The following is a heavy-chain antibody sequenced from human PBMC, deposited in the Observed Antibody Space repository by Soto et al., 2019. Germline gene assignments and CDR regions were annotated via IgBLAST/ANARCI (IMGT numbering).Heavy chain of an antibody. V-gene: IGHV4-59*01. CDR3: ARTHSSSSLGDWFDP. CDR2: IYYSGST. Sequence: SETLSLTCTVSCVSISSYYWSGIRQPPGKGLEWIGYIYYSGSTNYNPPLKSRVTISVDTSKNQVSLKLSSVTAADTAVDYCARTHSSSSLGDWFDPWGQGTPVTVSS. CDR1: CVSISSYY. D-gene: IGHD6-6*01. J-gene: IGHJ5*02.